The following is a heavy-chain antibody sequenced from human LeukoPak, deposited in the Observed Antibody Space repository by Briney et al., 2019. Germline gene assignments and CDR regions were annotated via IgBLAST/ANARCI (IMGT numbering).Heavy chain of an antibody. CDR1: GGSISSGGYY. Sequence: PSETLSLTCTVPGGSISSGGYYWSWIRQHPEKGLEWIGYIHYSGSTYYHPSLKSQVSMSVDTSRNQFSLKLSSVTAADTAVYYCACGSNNWYNWFDPWGRGTLVTVSS. D-gene: IGHD1-1*01. CDR2: IHYSGST. J-gene: IGHJ5*02. V-gene: IGHV4-31*01. CDR3: ACGSNNWYNWFDP.